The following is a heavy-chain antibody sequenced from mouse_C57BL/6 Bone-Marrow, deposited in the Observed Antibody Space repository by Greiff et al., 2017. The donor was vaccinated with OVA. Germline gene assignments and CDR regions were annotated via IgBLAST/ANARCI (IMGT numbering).Heavy chain of an antibody. V-gene: IGHV5-4*03. CDR1: GFTFSSYA. J-gene: IGHJ3*01. CDR3: AGHLFAY. Sequence: EVMLVESGGGLVKPGGSLKLSCAASGFTFSSYAMSWVRQTPEKRLEWVATISDGGSYTYYPDNVKGRFTISRDNAKNNLYLQLSHLKSEDTAMYYCAGHLFAYWGQGTVVTVSA. D-gene: IGHD6-1*01. CDR2: ISDGGSYT.